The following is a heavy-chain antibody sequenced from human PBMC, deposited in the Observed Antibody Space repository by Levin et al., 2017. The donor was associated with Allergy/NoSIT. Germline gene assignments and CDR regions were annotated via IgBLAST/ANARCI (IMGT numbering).Heavy chain of an antibody. CDR3: ATRPTAHDAFDI. V-gene: IGHV4-39*01. Sequence: SQTLSLPCTVSGGSISSSSYYWGWIRQPPGKGLEWIGSIYYSGSTYYNPSLKSRVTISVDTSKNQFSLKLSSVTAADTAVYYCATRPTAHDAFDIWGQGTMVTVSS. CDR1: GGSISSSSYY. D-gene: IGHD5-18*01. CDR2: IYYSGST. J-gene: IGHJ3*02.